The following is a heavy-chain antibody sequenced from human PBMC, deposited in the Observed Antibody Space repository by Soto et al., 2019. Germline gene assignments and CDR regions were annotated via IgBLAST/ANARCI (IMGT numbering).Heavy chain of an antibody. J-gene: IGHJ4*02. CDR2: ISGSGGST. D-gene: IGHD3-3*01. V-gene: IGHV3-23*01. CDR3: AKEGGDFWSGYPLDY. CDR1: GFTFSSYA. Sequence: GGSLRLSWAASGFTFSSYAMSWVRQAPGKGLEWVSAISGSGGSTYYADSVKGRFTISRDNSKNTLYLQMNSLRAEDTAVYYCAKEGGDFWSGYPLDYWGQGTLVTVSS.